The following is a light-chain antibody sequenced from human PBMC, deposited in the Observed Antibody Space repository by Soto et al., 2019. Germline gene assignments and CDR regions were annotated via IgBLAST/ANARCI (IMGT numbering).Light chain of an antibody. CDR1: QSVSRY. Sequence: EIVLTQSPATLSLSPGERATLSCRASQSVSRYLAWYQQKPGQAPRLLIYDTSHRATGIPARFSGSGSGTDFTLTLSSLEPEDFTVYYCQQRSSWPTFGGGTKVEIK. V-gene: IGKV3-11*01. CDR3: QQRSSWPT. CDR2: DTS. J-gene: IGKJ4*01.